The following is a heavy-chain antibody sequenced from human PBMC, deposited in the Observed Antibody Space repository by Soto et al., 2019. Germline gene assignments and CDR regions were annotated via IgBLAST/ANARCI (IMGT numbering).Heavy chain of an antibody. D-gene: IGHD1-7*01. CDR3: AGTISLQWYYMDV. Sequence: SQTLSLTCVISGDSVSSNSAAWNCIRQSPSRGLEWLGRTYYRSRWYNDYAVSVRSRITVNADTSKNQFSLHPNSVTPEDTAVYYCAGTISLQWYYMDVWDKGTTVTVSS. V-gene: IGHV6-1*01. CDR1: GDSVSSNSAA. CDR2: TYYRSRWYN. J-gene: IGHJ6*03.